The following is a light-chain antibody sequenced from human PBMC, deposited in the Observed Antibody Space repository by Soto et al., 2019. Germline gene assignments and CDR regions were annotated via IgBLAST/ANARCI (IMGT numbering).Light chain of an antibody. CDR1: QSVSRTF. CDR3: QQYGSSPRT. Sequence: IVLTQSPGTLSFSPGERATLSCRASQSVSRTFLAWYQQKPGQAPRLLIYGASSRATGIPDRFSGRGSGTDFTLTISRREPEDFAVYYWQQYGSSPRTFGQGTKLASK. J-gene: IGKJ2*01. V-gene: IGKV3-20*01. CDR2: GAS.